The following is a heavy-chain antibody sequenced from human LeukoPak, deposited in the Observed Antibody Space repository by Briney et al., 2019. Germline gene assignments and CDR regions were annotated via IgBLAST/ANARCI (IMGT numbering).Heavy chain of an antibody. CDR1: GFTFSSYG. V-gene: IGHV3-33*01. CDR3: ARDDYGFYYYGMDV. J-gene: IGHJ6*02. Sequence: PGGSLRLSCAASGFTFSSYGMHWVRQAPGKGLEWVAVIWYDGSNKYYADSVEGRFTISRDNSKNTLYLQMNSLRAEDTVVYYCARDDYGFYYYGMDVWGQGTTVTVSS. CDR2: IWYDGSNK. D-gene: IGHD4-17*01.